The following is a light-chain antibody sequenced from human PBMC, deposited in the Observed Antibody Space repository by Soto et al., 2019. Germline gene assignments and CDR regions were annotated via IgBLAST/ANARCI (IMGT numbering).Light chain of an antibody. Sequence: QAVVTQSPSASATPGQRVAISCAGSNPNIGSNNVSWYQQFPGTAPKLLIYTNNQRPSGVPDRFSGSKSGTSASLAISGLQSEDEADYYCATWDNSLSGVVFGGGTQVTVL. CDR2: TNN. J-gene: IGLJ3*02. CDR1: NPNIGSNN. V-gene: IGLV1-44*01. CDR3: ATWDNSLSGVV.